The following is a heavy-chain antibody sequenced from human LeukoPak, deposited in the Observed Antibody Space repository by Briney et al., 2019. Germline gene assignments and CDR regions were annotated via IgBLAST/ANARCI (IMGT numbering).Heavy chain of an antibody. J-gene: IGHJ4*02. CDR3: ARGNYDILSDYSLYSPRGGFDH. Sequence: SETLSLTCTVSGVSITLYYWTWIRQSPKKGLEWIGDISNYGSNYNPSLSSRLTISTDTSKNHFSLRLTSVSAADTAVYYCARGNYDILSDYSLYSPRGGFDHWGQGILVTVSS. CDR2: ISNYGS. V-gene: IGHV4-59*01. D-gene: IGHD3-9*01. CDR1: GVSITLYY.